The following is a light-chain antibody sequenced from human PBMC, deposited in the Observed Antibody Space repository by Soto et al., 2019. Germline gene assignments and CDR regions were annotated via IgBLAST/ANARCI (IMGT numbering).Light chain of an antibody. Sequence: EIVMTQSPATLSVSPGERATLSCRASQSVINNLAWYQQKPGQAPRLLIYGASTRATGIPARFSGSGSGTEFTLTVSSLQSEDFAVYYCQQYNTWPRTFGQGTKVEIK. CDR3: QQYNTWPRT. CDR1: QSVINN. V-gene: IGKV3-15*01. J-gene: IGKJ1*01. CDR2: GAS.